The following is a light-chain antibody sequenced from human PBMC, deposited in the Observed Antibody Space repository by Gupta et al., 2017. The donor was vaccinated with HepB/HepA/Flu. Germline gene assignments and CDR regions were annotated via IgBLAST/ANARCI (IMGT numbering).Light chain of an antibody. CDR1: SSDVGGYNY. CDR2: DVS. Sequence: QSALTQPASVSGSPGQSITISCTGTSSDVGGYNYVSWYQQPPGKAPKLIIYDVSNRPSGVSNRFSGSKSGNTASLTISGLQAEDEADYYCSSYTSSSVVSGGGTKLTVL. CDR3: SSYTSSSVV. V-gene: IGLV2-14*03. J-gene: IGLJ2*01.